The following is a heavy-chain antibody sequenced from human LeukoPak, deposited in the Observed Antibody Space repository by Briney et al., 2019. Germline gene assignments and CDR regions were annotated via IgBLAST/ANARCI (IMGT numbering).Heavy chain of an antibody. CDR1: GFTSSSYS. J-gene: IGHJ3*02. CDR2: ISSSTSTI. CDR3: AKGASGGDGYNADAFDI. D-gene: IGHD5-24*01. Sequence: PGGSLRLSCAASGFTSSSYSMNWVRQAPGKGLEWVSYISSSTSTIFYADSVRGRFTISRDNAKNSLFLQMNSLRAEDTAVYYCAKGASGGDGYNADAFDIWGQGTMVTVSS. V-gene: IGHV3-48*01.